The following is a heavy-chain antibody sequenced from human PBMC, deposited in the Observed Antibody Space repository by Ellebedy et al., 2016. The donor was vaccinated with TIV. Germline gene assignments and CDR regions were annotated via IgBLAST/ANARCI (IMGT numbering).Heavy chain of an antibody. CDR3: AKELRITMIVVVIFKYFDL. Sequence: GGSLRLXCAASGFTFSSHWMSWVRQAPGKGLEWVANIKQDGTEEYYVDSVKGRFTISRDNAKNSLYLQMNSLRAEDTAVYYCAKELRITMIVVVIFKYFDLWGRGTLVTVSS. CDR1: GFTFSSHW. D-gene: IGHD3-22*01. J-gene: IGHJ2*01. V-gene: IGHV3-7*01. CDR2: IKQDGTEE.